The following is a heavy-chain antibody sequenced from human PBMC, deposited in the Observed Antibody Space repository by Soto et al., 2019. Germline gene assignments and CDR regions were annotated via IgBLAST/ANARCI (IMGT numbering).Heavy chain of an antibody. V-gene: IGHV4-39*07. J-gene: IGHJ4*02. CDR3: TRGLFSGSSYSGSWYYFDS. CDR2: IYHSGSS. Sequence: SETLSLTCTVSGGSISSSSYYWGWIRQPPGKGLEWIGGIYHSGSSIYNPSLKNRVTISTMSNNKFSLELSSVTAADTAVYYCTRGLFSGSSYSGSWYYFDSWGQGTMVTVSS. D-gene: IGHD1-26*01. CDR1: GGSISSSSYY.